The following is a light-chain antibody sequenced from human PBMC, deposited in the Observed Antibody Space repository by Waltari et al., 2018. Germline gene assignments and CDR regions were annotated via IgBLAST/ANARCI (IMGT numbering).Light chain of an antibody. CDR2: DVF. V-gene: IGLV2-11*01. CDR1: INDVGVYCY. CDR3: CSYAGAYTFV. Sequence: QSALTQPPSVSASPGQSVTIPCSGSINDVGVYCYVSWYQQLPGKAPKLILYDVFKRPSGVPSRFSGSKYGTTASLTISGLQTDDEATYYCCSYAGAYTFVFGGGTKLTVL. J-gene: IGLJ3*02.